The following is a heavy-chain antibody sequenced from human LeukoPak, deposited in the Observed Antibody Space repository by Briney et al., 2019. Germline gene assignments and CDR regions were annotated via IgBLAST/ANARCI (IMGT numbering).Heavy chain of an antibody. CDR3: ARSMPRGWFDP. D-gene: IGHD2/OR15-2a*01. CDR2: IYYSGST. CDR1: GGSISSSSYY. J-gene: IGHJ5*02. V-gene: IGHV4-39*01. Sequence: PSETLSLTCTVSGGSISSSSYYWGWIRQPPGKGLEWIGSIYYSGSTYYNPSLKSRVTISVDTSKNQFSLKLSSVTAADTAVYYCARSMPRGWFDPWGQGTLVTVSS.